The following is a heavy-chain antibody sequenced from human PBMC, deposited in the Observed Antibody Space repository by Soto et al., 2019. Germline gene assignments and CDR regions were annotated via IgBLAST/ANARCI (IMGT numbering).Heavy chain of an antibody. CDR3: ARTKLRSLLYYYYYGMDV. D-gene: IGHD1-1*01. CDR2: IYYSGST. CDR1: GGSISSGGYY. J-gene: IGHJ6*02. V-gene: IGHV4-31*03. Sequence: SETLSLTCTVSGGSISSGGYYWSWIRQHPGKGLEWIGYIYYSGSTYYNPSLKSRVTISVDTSKNQFSLKLSSVTAADTAVYYCARTKLRSLLYYYYYGMDVWGQGTTVTVSS.